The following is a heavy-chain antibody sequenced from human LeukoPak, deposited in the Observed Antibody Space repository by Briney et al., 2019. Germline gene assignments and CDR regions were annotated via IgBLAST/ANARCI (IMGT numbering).Heavy chain of an antibody. J-gene: IGHJ2*01. V-gene: IGHV4-34*01. CDR2: INHSGRT. Sequence: SETLSLTCAVYGGSFSGYYWSWIRQPPGKGLEWIGEINHSGRTNYNPPLKSRVTISVDTSKNQFSLKLSSVTAADTAVYHCARHSYTSSWQRGYWYFDLWGRGTLVTVSS. D-gene: IGHD6-13*01. CDR1: GGSFSGYY. CDR3: ARHSYTSSWQRGYWYFDL.